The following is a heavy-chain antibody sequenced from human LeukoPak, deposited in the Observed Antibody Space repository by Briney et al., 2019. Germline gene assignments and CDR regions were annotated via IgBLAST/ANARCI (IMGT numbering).Heavy chain of an antibody. V-gene: IGHV4-38-2*02. D-gene: IGHD6-13*01. CDR3: AREVYPGIAAAANYYYYMDV. CDR2: IYHSGST. Sequence: PSETLSLTCTVSGYSISSGYYWGWIRQPPGKGLEWIGSIYHSGSTYYNPSLKSRVTISVDTSKNQFSLKLSSVTAADTAVYYCAREVYPGIAAAANYYYYMDVWSKGTTVTVSS. J-gene: IGHJ6*03. CDR1: GYSISSGYY.